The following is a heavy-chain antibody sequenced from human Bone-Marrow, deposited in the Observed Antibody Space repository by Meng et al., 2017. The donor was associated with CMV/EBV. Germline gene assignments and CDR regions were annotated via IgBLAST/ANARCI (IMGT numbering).Heavy chain of an antibody. CDR3: ARAVVVVPAAIRDYYYYGMDV. CDR2: IYYSGST. Sequence: SETLSLTCTVSGGSISSGDYYWSWIRQPPGKGLEWIGYIYYSGSTYYNPSLKSRVTISVDTSKNQFSLKLSSVTAADTAVYYCARAVVVVPAAIRDYYYYGMDVWGQGTTVTGSS. J-gene: IGHJ6*02. V-gene: IGHV4-30-4*08. D-gene: IGHD2-2*02. CDR1: GGSISSGDYY.